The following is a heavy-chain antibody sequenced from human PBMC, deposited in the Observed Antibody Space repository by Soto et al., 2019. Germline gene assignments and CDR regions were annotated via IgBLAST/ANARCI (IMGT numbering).Heavy chain of an antibody. D-gene: IGHD4-17*01. CDR2: IYYSGST. Sequence: PSETLSLTCTVSGGSISSSSYYWGWIRQPPGKGLEWIGSIYYSGSTYYNPSLKSRVTISVDTSKNQFSLKLSSVTAADTAVYYCARAIFTVTTFDYWGQGTLVTVSS. CDR1: GGSISSSSYY. CDR3: ARAIFTVTTFDY. V-gene: IGHV4-39*07. J-gene: IGHJ4*02.